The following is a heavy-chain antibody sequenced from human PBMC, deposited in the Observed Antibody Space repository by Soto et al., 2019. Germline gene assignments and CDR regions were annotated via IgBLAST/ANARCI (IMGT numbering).Heavy chain of an antibody. Sequence: EVQLVESGGGLVQPGGSLRLSCAASGFTFSSYSMNWVRQAPGKGLEWVSYISSSSSTIYYADSVKGRFTISRDNAKNSLYLQMNSLRDEDTAVYYCARRGNGYPSYYYYGMDVWGQGTTVTVSS. J-gene: IGHJ6*02. CDR3: ARRGNGYPSYYYYGMDV. CDR2: ISSSSSTI. D-gene: IGHD5-18*01. CDR1: GFTFSSYS. V-gene: IGHV3-48*02.